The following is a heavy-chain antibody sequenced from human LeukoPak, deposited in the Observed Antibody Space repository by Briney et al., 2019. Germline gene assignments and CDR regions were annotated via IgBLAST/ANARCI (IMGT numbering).Heavy chain of an antibody. CDR1: GFTFSSYG. V-gene: IGHV3-33*01. J-gene: IGHJ3*02. D-gene: IGHD6-6*01. Sequence: GGSLRLSCAASGFTFSSYGMHWVRQAPGKGLEWVAVIWYDGSNKYYADSVKGRFTISGDNSKNTLYLQMNGLRAEDTAVYYCAREVAARSHAFDIWGQGTMVTVSS. CDR3: AREVAARSHAFDI. CDR2: IWYDGSNK.